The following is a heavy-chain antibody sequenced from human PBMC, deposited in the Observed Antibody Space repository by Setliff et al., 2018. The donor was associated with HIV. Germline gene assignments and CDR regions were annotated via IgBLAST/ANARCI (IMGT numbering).Heavy chain of an antibody. J-gene: IGHJ4*02. V-gene: IGHV2-5*02. Sequence: SGPTLVNPTQTLTLACTFSGFSLTTSGVGVGWIRQPPGKALEWLALIFWDDDERYSPSLKSRLTITKDTSKNQVVLTMTNMDPVDTATYYCARRHVPRDYFDYWGQGTLVTVSS. CDR1: GFSLTTSGVG. CDR2: IFWDDDE. CDR3: ARRHVPRDYFDY.